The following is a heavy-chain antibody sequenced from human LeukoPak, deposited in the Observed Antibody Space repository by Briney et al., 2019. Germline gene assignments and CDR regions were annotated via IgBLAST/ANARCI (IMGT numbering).Heavy chain of an antibody. CDR1: GFTFSSCD. CDR3: AKDHTISTSSYGDFDY. J-gene: IGHJ4*02. D-gene: IGHD2-2*01. Sequence: GGSLRLSCAASGFTFSSCDMSWVRQAPGKGLEWVSTIGGSGGGTYYADSVKGRFTISRDNSKYTLYLQMNSLRAEDTAVYYCAKDHTISTSSYGDFDYWGQGTLVTVSS. CDR2: IGGSGGGT. V-gene: IGHV3-23*01.